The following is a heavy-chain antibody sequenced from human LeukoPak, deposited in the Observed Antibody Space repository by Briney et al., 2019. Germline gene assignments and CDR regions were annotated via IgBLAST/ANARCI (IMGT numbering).Heavy chain of an antibody. Sequence: GGSLRLSCAASGFTFSSYAMSWVRQAPGKGLEWVSATSGSGGSTYYADSVKGRFTISRDNSKNTLYLQMNSLKTEDTAVYYCTTGPAATTNFDYWGQGTLVTVSS. CDR3: TTGPAATTNFDY. D-gene: IGHD2-2*01. CDR1: GFTFSSYA. J-gene: IGHJ4*02. CDR2: TSGSGGST. V-gene: IGHV3-23*01.